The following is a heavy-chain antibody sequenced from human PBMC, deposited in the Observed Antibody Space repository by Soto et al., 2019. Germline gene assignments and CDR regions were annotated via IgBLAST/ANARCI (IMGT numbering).Heavy chain of an antibody. Sequence: ITLKESGPTLVKPTQTLTLTCTFSGFSLNTGGVGVGWVRQPRGKAMEWLALIYWDDDERYRPSLRSRLNITXDXTXNXXVLTMTNMNPEDTATYSCVRNWRYYGGDYYYGMDAWGQGTTVTVSS. CDR1: GFSLNTGGVG. J-gene: IGHJ6*02. CDR3: VRNWRYYGGDYYYGMDA. D-gene: IGHD3-10*01. V-gene: IGHV2-5*02. CDR2: IYWDDDE.